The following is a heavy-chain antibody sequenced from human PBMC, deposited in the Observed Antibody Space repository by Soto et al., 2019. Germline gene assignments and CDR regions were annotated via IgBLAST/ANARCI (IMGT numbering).Heavy chain of an antibody. V-gene: IGHV5-51*01. CDR1: GYSFTTYC. CDR2: IYPGDSDT. D-gene: IGHD4-17*01. J-gene: IGHJ4*02. CDR3: ARVYGDYARDY. Sequence: GESLKISCTASGYSFTTYCIGWVRQMPGKGLEWMGIIYPGDSDTRYSPSFQGQVTISADKSISTAYLQWSSLKVSDSAMYYCARVYGDYARDYWGQGTLVTVSS.